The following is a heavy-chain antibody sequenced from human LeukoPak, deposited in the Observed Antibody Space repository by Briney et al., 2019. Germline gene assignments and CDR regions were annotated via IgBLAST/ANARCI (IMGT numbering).Heavy chain of an antibody. CDR3: AKDYDYSVSTFAPSAY. Sequence: GGSLRLSCAASGFTFSSYAMSWVRQAPGKGLEWVSAISGSGGSTYYADSVKGRFTISRDNSKNTLYLQMNRLRAEDTAVYYCAKDYDYSVSTFAPSAYWGQGTLVSVSS. D-gene: IGHD5/OR15-5a*01. V-gene: IGHV3-23*01. CDR1: GFTFSSYA. J-gene: IGHJ4*02. CDR2: ISGSGGST.